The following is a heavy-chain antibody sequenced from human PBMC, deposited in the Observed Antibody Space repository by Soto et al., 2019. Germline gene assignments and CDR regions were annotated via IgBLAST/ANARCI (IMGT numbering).Heavy chain of an antibody. CDR2: IIPIFGTA. D-gene: IGHD3-10*01. CDR3: SINPQLYYRSES. V-gene: IGHV1-69*06. Sequence: SVKVSGKASGGTFSSYAISWVRQAPGQGLEWMGGIIPIFGTANYAQKFQGRVTITADKSTSTAYMELSSLRSEDTAVYYCSINPQLYYRSESWGQGTLVTVSS. CDR1: GGTFSSYA. J-gene: IGHJ4*02.